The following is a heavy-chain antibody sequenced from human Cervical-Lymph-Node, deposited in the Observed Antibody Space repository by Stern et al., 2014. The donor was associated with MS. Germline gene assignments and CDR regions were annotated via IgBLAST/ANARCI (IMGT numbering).Heavy chain of an antibody. V-gene: IGHV3-33*01. CDR1: GFTFSSYG. D-gene: IGHD2-2*02. CDR3: ARSRCSSTSCYTSEDYFDY. CDR2: IWYDGSNK. Sequence: MQLVESGGGVVQPGRSLRLSCAASGFTFSSYGMHWVRQAPGKGLEWVAVIWYDGSNKYYADSVKGRFTISRDNSKNTLYLQMNSLRAEDTAVYYCARSRCSSTSCYTSEDYFDYWGQGTLVTVSS. J-gene: IGHJ4*02.